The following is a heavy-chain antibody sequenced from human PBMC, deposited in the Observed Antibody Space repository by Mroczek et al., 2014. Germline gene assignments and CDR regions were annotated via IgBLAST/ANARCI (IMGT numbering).Heavy chain of an antibody. CDR1: GFTFSNAW. CDR2: IKSKTDGGTT. D-gene: IGHD4-17*01. Sequence: EVQLVESGGGLVKPGGSLRLSCAASGFTFSNAWMSWVRQAPGKGLEWVGRIKSKTDGGTTDYAAPVKGRFTISRDDSKNTLYLQMNSLKTEDTAVYYCTTYDLEEDYGDYGFFDYWGQGTLVTVSS. V-gene: IGHV3-15*01. CDR3: TTYDLEEDYGDYGFFDY. J-gene: IGHJ4*02.